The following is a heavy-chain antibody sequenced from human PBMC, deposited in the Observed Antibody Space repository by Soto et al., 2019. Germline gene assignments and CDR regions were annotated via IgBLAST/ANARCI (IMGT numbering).Heavy chain of an antibody. CDR3: ARVWVTRPSWPHYYYYGMDV. Sequence: GASVKVSCKASGGTFSSYAISWVRQAPGQGLEWMGGIIPIFGTANYAQKFQGRVTITADESTSTAYMELSSLRSEDTAVYYCARVWVTRPSWPHYYYYGMDVWGQGTKVTVSS. CDR1: GGTFSSYA. J-gene: IGHJ6*02. V-gene: IGHV1-69*13. CDR2: IIPIFGTA. D-gene: IGHD2-21*02.